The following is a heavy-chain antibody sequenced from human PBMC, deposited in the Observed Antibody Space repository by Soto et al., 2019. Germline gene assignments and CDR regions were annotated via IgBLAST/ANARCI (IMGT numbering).Heavy chain of an antibody. CDR1: GSTFSSYA. J-gene: IGHJ4*02. V-gene: IGHV1-69*13. D-gene: IGHD4-17*01. CDR3: ARGAVTTFYYFDY. Sequence: SVKVSCKASGSTFSSYAISWVRQAPGQGLEWMGGIIPIFGTANYAQKFQGRVTITADESTSTAYMELSSLRSEDTAVYYCARGAVTTFYYFDYWGQGTLVTVSS. CDR2: IIPIFGTA.